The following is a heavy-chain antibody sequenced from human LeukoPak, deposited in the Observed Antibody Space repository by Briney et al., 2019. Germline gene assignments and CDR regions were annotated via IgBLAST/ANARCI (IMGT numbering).Heavy chain of an antibody. Sequence: GGSLRLSCAASGFTFSSYEMNWVRQAPGKGLEWVPYISSSGSTIYYADSVKGRFTISRDNAKSSLYLQMNSLRAEDTAVYYCARLDIDAFDIWGQGTMVNVSS. V-gene: IGHV3-48*03. CDR2: ISSSGSTI. J-gene: IGHJ3*02. CDR1: GFTFSSYE. CDR3: ARLDIDAFDI. D-gene: IGHD2-15*01.